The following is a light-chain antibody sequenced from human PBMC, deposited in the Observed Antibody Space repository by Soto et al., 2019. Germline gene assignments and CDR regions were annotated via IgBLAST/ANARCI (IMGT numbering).Light chain of an antibody. J-gene: IGKJ1*01. Sequence: DIVMTQSPLSLPVTPGEPASISCRSSQSLLHSNGYNYLDWYLQKPGQSPQLLIYLGSNRASGVSDRFSGSGSGTDFTLKSSRVEAEDVGVYYCMQALQTRTFCQGTKVEIK. CDR3: MQALQTRT. CDR2: LGS. V-gene: IGKV2-28*01. CDR1: QSLLHSNGYNY.